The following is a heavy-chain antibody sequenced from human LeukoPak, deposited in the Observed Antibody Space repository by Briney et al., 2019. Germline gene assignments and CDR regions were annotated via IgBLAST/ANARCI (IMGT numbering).Heavy chain of an antibody. CDR2: INHSGST. V-gene: IGHV4-34*08. CDR3: ALGYNDIWEL. D-gene: IGHD5-24*01. J-gene: IGHJ4*02. Sequence: PGGSLRLSCAASGFTFSSYAMSWVRQAPGKGLEWIGEINHSGSTHYTPSLKSRVTISVDTSDNKFSLKMISVTAADAAVYHCALGYNDIWELWGRGTLVTVSS. CDR1: GFTFSSYA.